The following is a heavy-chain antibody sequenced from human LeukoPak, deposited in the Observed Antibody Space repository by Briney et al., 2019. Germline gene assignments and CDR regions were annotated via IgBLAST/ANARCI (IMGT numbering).Heavy chain of an antibody. CDR2: INPTGGST. J-gene: IGHJ6*03. Sequence: ASVKVSCKASGYTFTSYYMHWVRQAPGQGLEWMGLINPTGGSTGYAQKFQGRVTMTRDMSTSTDYMELSSLRSDDTAVYYCARVVSDIVVVPAAIIYYYMDVWGKGTTVTISS. CDR1: GYTFTSYY. D-gene: IGHD2-2*01. CDR3: ARVVSDIVVVPAAIIYYYMDV. V-gene: IGHV1-46*01.